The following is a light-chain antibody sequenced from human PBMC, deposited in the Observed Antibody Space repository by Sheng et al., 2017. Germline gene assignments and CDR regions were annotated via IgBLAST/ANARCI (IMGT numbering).Light chain of an antibody. V-gene: IGKV3-15*01. CDR3: QQYNNWPPYT. CDR2: GAS. J-gene: IGKJ2*01. Sequence: EIVMTQSPATLSVSPGERATLSCRAGQSVSSNLAWYQQKPGQAPRLLIYGASTRATGVPGRFSGSGSGTEFTLTISSLQSEDFAVYYCQQYNNWPPYTFGQGTKLEI. CDR1: QSVSSN.